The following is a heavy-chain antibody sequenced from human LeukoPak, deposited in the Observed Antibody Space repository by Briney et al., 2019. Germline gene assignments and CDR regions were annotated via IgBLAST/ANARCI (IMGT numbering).Heavy chain of an antibody. CDR2: IYTSGST. D-gene: IGHD6-13*01. V-gene: IGHV4-4*09. CDR1: GGSISSYY. Sequence: SETLSLTCTVSGGSISSYYWSWIRQPPGKGLEWIGYIYTSGSTNYNPSLKSRVTISVDTSKNQFSLKLSSVTAADTAVYYCARHGYESSSWRDSYYFDYWGQGTLVTVSS. CDR3: ARHGYESSSWRDSYYFDY. J-gene: IGHJ4*02.